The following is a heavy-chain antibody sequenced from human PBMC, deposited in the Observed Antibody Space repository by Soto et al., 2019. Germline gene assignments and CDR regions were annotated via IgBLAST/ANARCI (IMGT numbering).Heavy chain of an antibody. CDR1: GGSISSYY. CDR3: ARDEGENDYSFDY. CDR2: IYYSGST. V-gene: IGHV4-59*01. J-gene: IGHJ4*02. D-gene: IGHD4-4*01. Sequence: PSETLSLTCTVSGGSISSYYWSWIRQPPGKGLEWIGYIYYSGSTNYNPSLKSRVTISVDTSENQFSLKLSSVAAADTAVYYCARDEGENDYSFDYWGQGTLVTVSS.